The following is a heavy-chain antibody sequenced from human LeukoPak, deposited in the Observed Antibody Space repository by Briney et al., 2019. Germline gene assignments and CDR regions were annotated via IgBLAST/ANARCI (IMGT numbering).Heavy chain of an antibody. J-gene: IGHJ3*02. CDR1: GYSFTTYW. CDR2: IYPGDSDT. D-gene: IGHD2-15*01. CDR3: ARQSCSGGSCYSNAFDI. Sequence: KVGESLKISCKGSGYSFTTYWIGWVRQMPGKGLGWMGIIYPGDSDTRYSPSFQGQVTISADKSISTAYLQWSSLKASDTAMYYCARQSCSGGSCYSNAFDIWGQGTMVTVSS. V-gene: IGHV5-51*01.